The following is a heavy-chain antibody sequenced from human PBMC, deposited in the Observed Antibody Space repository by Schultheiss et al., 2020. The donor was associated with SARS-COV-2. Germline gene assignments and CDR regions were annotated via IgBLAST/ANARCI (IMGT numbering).Heavy chain of an antibody. CDR1: GGSFSGYY. D-gene: IGHD2-2*01. J-gene: IGHJ6*02. CDR3: ARASPPSIVVVPAAPLTYGMDV. Sequence: SQTLSLTCAVYGGSFSGYYWSWIRQPPGKGLEWIGEINHSGSTNYNPSLKSRVTISVDTSKNQFSLKLSSVTAADTAVYYCARASPPSIVVVPAAPLTYGMDVWGQGTTVTVS. CDR2: INHSGST. V-gene: IGHV4-34*01.